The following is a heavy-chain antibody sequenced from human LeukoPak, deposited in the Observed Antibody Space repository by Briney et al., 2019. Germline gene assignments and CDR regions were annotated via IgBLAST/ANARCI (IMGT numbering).Heavy chain of an antibody. J-gene: IGHJ2*01. Sequence: PGGSLRLSCTASGFTFGDYAMSWVRQAPGKGLEWVGFIRSKAYGGTTEYAASVKGRFTISRDDSKSIAYLQMNSLKTEDTAVYYCTRDPDYGAYRPKWYFDLWGRGTLVTVSS. CDR1: GFTFGDYA. CDR2: IRSKAYGGTT. V-gene: IGHV3-49*04. D-gene: IGHD4-17*01. CDR3: TRDPDYGAYRPKWYFDL.